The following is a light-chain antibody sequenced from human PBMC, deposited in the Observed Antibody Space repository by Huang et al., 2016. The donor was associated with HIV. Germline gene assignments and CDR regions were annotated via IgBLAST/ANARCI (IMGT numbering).Light chain of an antibody. Sequence: EIVMTQSPATLSLSPGERATLPCRASQGISSDLAWYQQKPGQAPRLLLYGASTRATGIPARFSGSGSGTEFTLTISSLQSEDFALYYCQQYTTWPPITFGQGTRLEIK. CDR2: GAS. V-gene: IGKV3-15*01. CDR1: QGISSD. CDR3: QQYTTWPPIT. J-gene: IGKJ5*01.